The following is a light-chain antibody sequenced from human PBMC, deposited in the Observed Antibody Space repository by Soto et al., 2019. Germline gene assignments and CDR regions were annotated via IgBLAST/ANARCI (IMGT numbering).Light chain of an antibody. CDR2: KAS. V-gene: IGKV1-5*03. CDR1: QSIGTW. J-gene: IGKJ2*01. Sequence: DIQMTQSPSTLSASVGDRVAITCRASQSIGTWLAWYQQKPGKVPRFLIYKASSLESGVPSRFSGSGYGTEFTLTISSLQPDDFATYYCQQYHGYSATFGQGTKLEIK. CDR3: QQYHGYSAT.